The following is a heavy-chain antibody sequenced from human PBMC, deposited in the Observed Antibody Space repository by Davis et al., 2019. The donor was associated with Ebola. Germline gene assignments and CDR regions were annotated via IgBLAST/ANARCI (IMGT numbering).Heavy chain of an antibody. CDR2: IRSKTYRGTT. CDR1: GFTFGDYA. D-gene: IGHD3-16*01. J-gene: IGHJ4*02. V-gene: IGHV3-49*04. CDR3: TTSGIWGHDY. Sequence: GESLKISCTASGFTFGDYAMTWVRQAPGKGLEWVGFIRSKTYRGTTDYAASVKGRFTVSRDDSKNTLYLQMNSLKTEDTAVYYCTTSGIWGHDYWGQGTLVTVSS.